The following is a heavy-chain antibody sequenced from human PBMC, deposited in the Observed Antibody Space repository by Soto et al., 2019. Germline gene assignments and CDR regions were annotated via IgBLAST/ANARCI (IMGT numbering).Heavy chain of an antibody. Sequence: QVQLVESGGGVVQPGRSLRLSCAASGFTFSSYGMHWVRQAPGKGLEWVAVISYDGSNKYYADSVKGRFTISRDNSKNTLYLQMNSLRAEDTAVYYCAKDPARDFNSGAHWGQGTLVTVSS. V-gene: IGHV3-30*18. CDR2: ISYDGSNK. CDR3: AKDPARDFNSGAH. J-gene: IGHJ4*02. CDR1: GFTFSSYG. D-gene: IGHD5-12*01.